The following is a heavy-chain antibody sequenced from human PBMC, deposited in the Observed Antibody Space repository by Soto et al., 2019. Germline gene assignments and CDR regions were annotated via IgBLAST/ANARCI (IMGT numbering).Heavy chain of an antibody. CDR2: ISSSSSYI. CDR1: GVTFSSYN. CDR3: ARDNPYCSSTSCYTGWFDT. J-gene: IGHJ5*02. V-gene: IGHV3-21*01. Sequence: XGSRRLACAASGVTFSSYNRNWVRQAPGKGLEWVSSISSSSSYIYYADSVKGRFTISRDNAKNSLYLQMNSLRAEDTAVYYCARDNPYCSSTSCYTGWFDTRGQGALVTVSS. D-gene: IGHD2-2*02.